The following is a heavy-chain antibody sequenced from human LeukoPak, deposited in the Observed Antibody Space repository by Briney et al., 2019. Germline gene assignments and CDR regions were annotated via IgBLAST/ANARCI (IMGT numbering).Heavy chain of an antibody. J-gene: IGHJ4*02. CDR1: GGSISSGGYY. V-gene: IGHV4-31*03. CDR3: ARGRMYYYDSSGYYPGGHFDY. D-gene: IGHD3-22*01. Sequence: SQTLSLTCTVSGGSISSGGYYWSWIRQHLGKGRGWIGYIYYSGSTYYNPSLKSRVTISVDTSKNQFSLKLSSVTAADTAVYYCARGRMYYYDSSGYYPGGHFDYWGQGTLVTVSS. CDR2: IYYSGST.